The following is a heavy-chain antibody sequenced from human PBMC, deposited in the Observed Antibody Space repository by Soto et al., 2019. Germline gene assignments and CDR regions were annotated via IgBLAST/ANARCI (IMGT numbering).Heavy chain of an antibody. V-gene: IGHV4-31*03. J-gene: IGHJ4*02. Sequence: QVQLQESGPGLVKPSQTLSLTCSVSGGSISRSGYYWSWIRQHPGKGLEWIGYVFYTGRTFYNPSLARRATISLDTSKNQFSLRLSSVTVADTAVYYCARDYGGKYYFDFWGQGALVTVSS. D-gene: IGHD4-17*01. CDR3: ARDYGGKYYFDF. CDR1: GGSISRSGYY. CDR2: VFYTGRT.